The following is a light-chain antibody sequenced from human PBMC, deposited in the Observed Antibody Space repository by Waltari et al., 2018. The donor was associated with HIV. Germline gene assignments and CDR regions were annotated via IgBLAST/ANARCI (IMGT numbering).Light chain of an antibody. CDR2: DAS. CDR3: QQRNKWPST. J-gene: IGKJ3*01. V-gene: IGKV3-11*01. Sequence: EIVLTQSPATLSLSPGERATLSGRASQSVDNSLAWYQHKPGPTPRLLIYDASNRAIGIPARFSGSGSGTDFTLTISSLEPEDFALYYCQQRNKWPSTFGPGTKLDIK. CDR1: QSVDNS.